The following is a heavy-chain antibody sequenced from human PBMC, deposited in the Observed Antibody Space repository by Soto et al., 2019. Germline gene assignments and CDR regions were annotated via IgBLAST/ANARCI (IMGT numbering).Heavy chain of an antibody. J-gene: IGHJ4*02. D-gene: IGHD3-10*02. CDR3: GRNAIYVRVVPDES. CDR1: GFTFSGYW. Sequence: EVQLVESGGDLVQPWGSLRLSCRTSGFTFSGYWMHWVRQNQGKGLEWVARIKSDGSGTIYADSVKDRFTISRDNGKNTVYLHMDSLRVEDTGVYYCGRNAIYVRVVPDESWGQGTPVIVSS. V-gene: IGHV3-74*01. CDR2: IKSDGSGT.